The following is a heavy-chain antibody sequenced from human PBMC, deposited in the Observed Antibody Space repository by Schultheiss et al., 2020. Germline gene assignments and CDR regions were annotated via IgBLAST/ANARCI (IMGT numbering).Heavy chain of an antibody. J-gene: IGHJ4*02. V-gene: IGHV2-70*04. CDR2: IDWDDDK. CDR3: AHTGTLNGDYDY. CDR1: GFSLSTSGMR. D-gene: IGHD4-17*01. Sequence: SGPTLVKPTQTLTLTCTFSGFSLSTSGMRVSWIRQPPGKALEWLARIDWDDDKFYSTSLKTRLTISKDTSKNQVVLTMTNMDPVDTATYYCAHTGTLNGDYDYWGQGTLVTVSS.